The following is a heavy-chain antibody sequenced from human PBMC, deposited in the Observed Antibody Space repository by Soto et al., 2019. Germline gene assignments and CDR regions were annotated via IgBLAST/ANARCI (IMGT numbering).Heavy chain of an antibody. CDR2: IIPIFGTA. CDR3: AREGGGYCSSTSCYSPGYYYGMDV. D-gene: IGHD2-2*02. Sequence: QVPLVQSGAEVKKPGSSVKVSCKASGGTFSSYAISWVRQAPGQGPEWMGGIIPIFGTANYAQKFQGRVTITADESTSTAYMELSSLRSEDTAVYYCAREGGGYCSSTSCYSPGYYYGMDVWGQGTTVTVSS. V-gene: IGHV1-69*01. J-gene: IGHJ6*02. CDR1: GGTFSSYA.